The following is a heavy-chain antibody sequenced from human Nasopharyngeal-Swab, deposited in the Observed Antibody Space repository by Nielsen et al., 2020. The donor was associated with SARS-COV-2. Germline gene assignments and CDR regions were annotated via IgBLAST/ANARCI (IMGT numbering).Heavy chain of an antibody. Sequence: GESLKISCAASGFTFSSYGMHWVRQAPGKGLEWVAVIWYDGSNKYYADSVKGRFTISRDNSKNTLYLQMNSLRAEDTAVYYCARESRDVEMASYYFDYWGQGTLVTVSS. J-gene: IGHJ4*02. D-gene: IGHD5-24*01. V-gene: IGHV3-33*01. CDR1: GFTFSSYG. CDR2: IWYDGSNK. CDR3: ARESRDVEMASYYFDY.